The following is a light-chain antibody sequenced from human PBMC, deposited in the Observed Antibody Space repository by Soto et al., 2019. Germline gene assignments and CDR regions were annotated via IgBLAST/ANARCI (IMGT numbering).Light chain of an antibody. CDR2: GAS. V-gene: IGKV3-20*01. CDR3: QQYGTSPPDT. CDR1: QSLTNNY. Sequence: EIVLTQSPGTVSLSPRERATRSCSASQSLTNNYLAWYQQKPGQAPRLLFHGASSRAAGIPDRFSGSGSGSDFTLTISRLEPEDVAVYYCQQYGTSPPDTFGQGTRLEIK. J-gene: IGKJ5*01.